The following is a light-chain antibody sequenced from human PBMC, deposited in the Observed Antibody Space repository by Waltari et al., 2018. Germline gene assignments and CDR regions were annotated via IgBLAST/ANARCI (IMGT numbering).Light chain of an antibody. CDR1: QMIRSY. CDR3: QQSYNIALT. CDR2: ASS. Sequence: DIHMPQPPSSLSASVGDRVTITCRASQMIRSYINWYQQKPGKAPKLLISASSNFQSGVPSRFSGSGSGTDFTLTISSLQPEDVATYYCQQSYNIALTFGGGTKVEI. V-gene: IGKV1-39*01. J-gene: IGKJ4*01.